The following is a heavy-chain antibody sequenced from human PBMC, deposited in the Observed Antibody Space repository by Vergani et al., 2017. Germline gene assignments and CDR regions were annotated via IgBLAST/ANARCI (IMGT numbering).Heavy chain of an antibody. CDR2: IIPILGTA. J-gene: IGHJ4*02. CDR3: AGRKGYCSSTSCYSDDY. V-gene: IGHV1-69*11. Sequence: QVQLVQSGSELKKPGASVKVSCKASGYTFTSYAMNWVRQAPGQGLEWMGRIIPILGTANYAQKFQGRVTITAEESTSTAYMELSRRRSADTAVDYCAGRKGYCSSTSCYSDDYWGQGTLVTVSS. CDR1: GYTFTSYA. D-gene: IGHD2-2*01.